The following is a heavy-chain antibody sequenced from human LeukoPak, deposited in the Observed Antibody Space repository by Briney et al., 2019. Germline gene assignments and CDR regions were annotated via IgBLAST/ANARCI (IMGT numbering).Heavy chain of an antibody. J-gene: IGHJ5*02. CDR2: ISSSGSTI. V-gene: IGHV3-11*01. CDR1: GFTFSDYY. D-gene: IGHD1-20*01. Sequence: GSLRLSCAASGFTFSDYYMSWIRQAPGKGLEWVSYISSSGSTIYYADSVKGRFTISRDNAKNSLYLQMNSLRAEDTAVYYCAKESGVTGSSHWFDPWGQGTLVTVSS. CDR3: AKESGVTGSSHWFDP.